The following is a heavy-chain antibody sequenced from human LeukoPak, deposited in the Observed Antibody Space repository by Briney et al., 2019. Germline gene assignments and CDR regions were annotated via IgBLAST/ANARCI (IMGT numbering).Heavy chain of an antibody. Sequence: GGSLRLSCAASGFTYSSYAMSWVRQAPGKGLEWVSAISVSGGSTYYADSVKGRFTISRDNSKNTLYLQMNSLRAEDTAVYSCAKDQWLVLDYWGQGTLVTVSS. CDR1: GFTYSSYA. J-gene: IGHJ4*02. V-gene: IGHV3-23*01. CDR3: AKDQWLVLDY. CDR2: ISVSGGST. D-gene: IGHD6-19*01.